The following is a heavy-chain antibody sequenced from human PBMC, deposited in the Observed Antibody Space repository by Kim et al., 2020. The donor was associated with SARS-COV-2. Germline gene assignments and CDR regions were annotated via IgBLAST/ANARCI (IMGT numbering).Heavy chain of an antibody. J-gene: IGHJ6*02. CDR3: ARASRGYYYGSGGMDV. V-gene: IGHV4-34*13. Sequence: SLKSRVTISVDTSKNQFSLKLSSVTAADTAVYYCARASRGYYYGSGGMDVWGQGTTVTVSS. D-gene: IGHD3-10*01.